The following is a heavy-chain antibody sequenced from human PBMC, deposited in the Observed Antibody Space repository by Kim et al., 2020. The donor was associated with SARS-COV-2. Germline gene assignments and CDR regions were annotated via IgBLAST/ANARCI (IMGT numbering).Heavy chain of an antibody. J-gene: IGHJ4*02. D-gene: IGHD6-13*01. V-gene: IGHV3-23*03. CDR2: IYSGGSTT. CDR3: AKELGDKSSSWDPQEIDY. Sequence: GGSLRLSCAASGFTFSSYAMSWVRQAPGKGLEWVSVIYSGGSTTYYADSVKGRFTISRDNSKNTLYLQMNSLRAEDTAVYYCAKELGDKSSSWDPQEIDYWGQGTLVTVSS. CDR1: GFTFSSYA.